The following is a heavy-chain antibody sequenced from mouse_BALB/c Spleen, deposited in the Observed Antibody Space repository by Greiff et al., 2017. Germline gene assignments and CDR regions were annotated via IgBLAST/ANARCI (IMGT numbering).Heavy chain of an antibody. CDR3: ARWAY. V-gene: IGHV2-2*02. CDR1: GFSLTSYG. CDR2: IWSGGST. Sequence: QVQLKQSGPGLVQPSQSLSITCTVSGFSLTSYGVHWVRQSPGKGLEWLGVIWSGGSTDYNAAFISRLSISKDNSKSQVFFKMNSLQANDTAIYYCARWAYWGQGTLVTVSA. J-gene: IGHJ3*01.